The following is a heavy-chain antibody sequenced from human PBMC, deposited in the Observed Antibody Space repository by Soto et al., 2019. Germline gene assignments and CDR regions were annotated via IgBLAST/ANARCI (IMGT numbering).Heavy chain of an antibody. J-gene: IGHJ6*03. CDR3: ARGRVAYYYGSGDYYMDV. Sequence: QVQLVQSGAEVKKPGSSVKVSCKASGGTFSSYTISWVRQAPGQGLEWMGRIIPILGIANYAQKFEGRVTITADKSTSTAYMELSSLRSEDTAVYYCARGRVAYYYGSGDYYMDVWGKGTTVTVSS. V-gene: IGHV1-69*02. CDR2: IIPILGIA. CDR1: GGTFSSYT. D-gene: IGHD3-10*01.